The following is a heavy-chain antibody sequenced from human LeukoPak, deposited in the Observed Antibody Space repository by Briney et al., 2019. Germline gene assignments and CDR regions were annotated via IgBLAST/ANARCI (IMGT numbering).Heavy chain of an antibody. Sequence: SETLSLTCTVSGGSISSYFWSWIRQPPGKGLEWIGYIYYDGYPNYSPSLRSRITISVEKSKSQFSLNLRSVTAADTALYFCAGTELGYCTVTGCPLESWGQGTLVTVSS. CDR2: IYYDGYP. CDR3: AGTELGYCTVTGCPLES. V-gene: IGHV4-59*01. CDR1: GGSISSYF. D-gene: IGHD2-8*02. J-gene: IGHJ4*02.